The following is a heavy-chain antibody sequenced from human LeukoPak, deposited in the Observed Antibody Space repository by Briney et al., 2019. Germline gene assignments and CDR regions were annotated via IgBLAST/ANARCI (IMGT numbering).Heavy chain of an antibody. V-gene: IGHV3-53*01. CDR1: GFTFSSYT. CDR3: ARGLGGSDAFDI. Sequence: GGSLRLSCAASGFTFSSYTMNWVRQAPGKGLEWVSVIYSGGGTYYADSVKGRFTISRDTSKNTLYLQMNNLRAEDTAVYYCARGLGGSDAFDIWAQGTMVTVSS. CDR2: IYSGGGT. J-gene: IGHJ3*02. D-gene: IGHD1-26*01.